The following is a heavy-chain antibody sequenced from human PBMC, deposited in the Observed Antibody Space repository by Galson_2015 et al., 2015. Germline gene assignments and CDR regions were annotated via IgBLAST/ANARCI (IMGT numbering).Heavy chain of an antibody. Sequence: SVKVSCKASGYAFTSYDINWVRQATGQGLEWMGWMNPNSGNTGYAQKFQGRVTMTRDTSISTAYMELSSLRSEDTAVYYCARGEGTDYYCYYMDVWGKGTTVTVSS. CDR3: ARGEGTDYYCYYMDV. V-gene: IGHV1-8*01. CDR2: MNPNSGNT. D-gene: IGHD1-1*01. J-gene: IGHJ6*03. CDR1: GYAFTSYD.